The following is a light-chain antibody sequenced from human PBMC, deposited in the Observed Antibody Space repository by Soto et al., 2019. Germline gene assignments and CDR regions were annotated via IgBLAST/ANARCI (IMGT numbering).Light chain of an antibody. Sequence: QSALTQPASVSGSPGQSITISCTGTSSDVGGYNYVSWYQQHPGKAPKLMIYEVSNRPSGVSNRFSGSKSCNTASLTISGLQAEDEADYYCSSYTSNSTRVFGGGTKLTVL. V-gene: IGLV2-14*01. J-gene: IGLJ3*02. CDR3: SSYTSNSTRV. CDR2: EVS. CDR1: SSDVGGYNY.